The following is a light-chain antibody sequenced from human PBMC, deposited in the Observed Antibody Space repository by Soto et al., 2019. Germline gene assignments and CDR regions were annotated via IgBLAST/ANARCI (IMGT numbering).Light chain of an antibody. CDR3: SSYTSSSTLLYV. CDR2: DVS. Sequence: QSALTQPASVSGSPGQSITISCTGTSSDVGGYNYVSWYQQHTGKAPKLMIYDVSNRPSGVSNRFSGSKSGNTASLTISGLQAEDEADSYCSSYTSSSTLLYVFGTGTKLTVL. V-gene: IGLV2-14*01. CDR1: SSDVGGYNY. J-gene: IGLJ1*01.